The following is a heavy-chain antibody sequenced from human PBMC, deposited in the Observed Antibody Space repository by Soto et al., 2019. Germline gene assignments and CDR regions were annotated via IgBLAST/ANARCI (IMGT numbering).Heavy chain of an antibody. J-gene: IGHJ6*02. CDR3: ASWDIVVVPAAQDYGMDV. CDR2: INPNSGGT. V-gene: IGHV1-2*02. Sequence: SGKVSCKASGYTFTGYYMTWVLQAPGQALEWMGWINPNSGGTNYAQKFQGRVTMTRDTSISTAYMELSRLRSDDTAVYYCASWDIVVVPAAQDYGMDVWGQGTTVT. CDR1: GYTFTGYY. D-gene: IGHD2-2*01.